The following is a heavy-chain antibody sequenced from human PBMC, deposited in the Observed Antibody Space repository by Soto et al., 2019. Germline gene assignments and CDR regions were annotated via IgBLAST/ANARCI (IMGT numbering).Heavy chain of an antibody. Sequence: DVQLLESGGDLVQPGGSLRLSCAASGFTFSSYAMSWVRQAPGKGLEWVSRVSAGGDMTYYSDAVKGRFTISRDNSNNALFLQMNRLRAEDTALYYCARGDRGGSGSPASYYYSGLDVWGQGTTVTVSS. CDR2: VSAGGDMT. V-gene: IGHV3-23*01. J-gene: IGHJ6*02. D-gene: IGHD3-10*01. CDR1: GFTFSSYA. CDR3: ARGDRGGSGSPASYYYSGLDV.